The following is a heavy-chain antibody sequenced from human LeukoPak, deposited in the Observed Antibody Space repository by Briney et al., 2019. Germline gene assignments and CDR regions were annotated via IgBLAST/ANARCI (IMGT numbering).Heavy chain of an antibody. CDR2: ISSNGGST. CDR1: GFTFSSYA. J-gene: IGHJ2*01. V-gene: IGHV3-64D*09. Sequence: GGSLRLSCSASGFTFSSYAMHWVRQAPGKGLEYVSAISSNGGSTYYADSVKGRFTISRDNSKNTLYLQMSSLRAEDTAAYYCVKDGTVTTSSGYFDLWGRGTLVTVSS. CDR3: VKDGTVTTSSGYFDL. D-gene: IGHD4-17*01.